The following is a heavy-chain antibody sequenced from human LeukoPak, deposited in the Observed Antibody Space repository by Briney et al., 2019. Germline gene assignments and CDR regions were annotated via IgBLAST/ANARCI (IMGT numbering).Heavy chain of an antibody. Sequence: SETLSLTCAVYGGSFSGYYWSWIRQPPGKGLEWIGEINHSGSTNYNPSLKSRVTISVDTSKNQFSLKLSSVTAADTAVYYCVRGGYVPYYFDYWGQGTLVTVSS. J-gene: IGHJ4*02. CDR1: GGSFSGYY. D-gene: IGHD5-12*01. V-gene: IGHV4-34*01. CDR3: VRGGYVPYYFDY. CDR2: INHSGST.